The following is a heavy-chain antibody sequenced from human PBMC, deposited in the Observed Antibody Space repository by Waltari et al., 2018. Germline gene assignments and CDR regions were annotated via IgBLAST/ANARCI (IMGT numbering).Heavy chain of an antibody. CDR2: ISNDGINT. CDR1: GFTFSRFW. CDR3: ARDSSHLPAAFDN. V-gene: IGHV3-74*01. D-gene: IGHD2-2*01. Sequence: EVELVQSGGGLVQPGGSLRLSCAASGFTFSRFWMQWVRQVPGKGLVWVSRISNDGINTDYTDAVKGRFTISRDNAKDTLYLQMNSLRAEDTAVYYCARDSSHLPAAFDNWGQGTLVTVSS. J-gene: IGHJ4*02.